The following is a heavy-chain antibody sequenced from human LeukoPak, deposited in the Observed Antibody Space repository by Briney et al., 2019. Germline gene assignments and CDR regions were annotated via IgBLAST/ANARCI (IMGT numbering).Heavy chain of an antibody. CDR1: RFTFSSYG. V-gene: IGHV3-23*01. Sequence: GGSLRLSCAASRFTFSSYGMHWVRQAPGKGLEWVSGITGSGANTYYADSVKGRFTISRDNSKNTLSLQMNSLRAEDTAVYYCASLMSRVIVTGDFDNWGQGTLVTVSS. CDR2: ITGSGANT. D-gene: IGHD1-14*01. J-gene: IGHJ4*02. CDR3: ASLMSRVIVTGDFDN.